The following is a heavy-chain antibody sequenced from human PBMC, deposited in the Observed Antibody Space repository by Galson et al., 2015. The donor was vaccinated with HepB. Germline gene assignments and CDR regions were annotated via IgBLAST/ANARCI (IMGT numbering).Heavy chain of an antibody. J-gene: IGHJ4*02. CDR3: ARQVDFWSGRPDY. Sequence: SETLSLTCTVSGGSVSSGSYYWSWIRQPPGKGLEWIGYIYYSGNTYYNPSLKSRVTISVDTSKNHFSLKVTSVTAAETAVYYCARQVDFWSGRPDYWGQGTLVTASS. CDR1: GGSVSSGSYY. D-gene: IGHD3-3*01. CDR2: IYYSGNT. V-gene: IGHV4-61*03.